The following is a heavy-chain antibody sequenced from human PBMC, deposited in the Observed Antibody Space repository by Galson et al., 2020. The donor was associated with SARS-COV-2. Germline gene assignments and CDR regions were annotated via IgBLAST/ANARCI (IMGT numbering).Heavy chain of an antibody. J-gene: IGHJ4*02. Sequence: GGSLRLSCAASGFTFGRYAMSWVRQAPGKGLEWVSSVTAAGGGTYHANSEKGRFTISRYNSKNTLYLQMNSLRVEDTALYYCAKDQGNDYGDQLDYWGQGTLVSVSS. CDR2: VTAAGGGT. CDR1: GFTFGRYA. D-gene: IGHD4-17*01. V-gene: IGHV3-23*01. CDR3: AKDQGNDYGDQLDY.